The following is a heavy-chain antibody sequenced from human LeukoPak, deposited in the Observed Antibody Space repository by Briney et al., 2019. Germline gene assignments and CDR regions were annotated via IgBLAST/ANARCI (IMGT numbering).Heavy chain of an antibody. CDR1: GFTFSSYA. Sequence: TGGSLRLSCAASGFTFSSYAMSWVRQAPGKGLEWVSIISDSGGSTYYADSVKGRFTIARDNSKNTLYLQMNSLKVEDTAVYYCAPSVFDYWVQGTLVTVSS. V-gene: IGHV3-23*01. CDR3: APSVFDY. CDR2: ISDSGGST. J-gene: IGHJ4*02.